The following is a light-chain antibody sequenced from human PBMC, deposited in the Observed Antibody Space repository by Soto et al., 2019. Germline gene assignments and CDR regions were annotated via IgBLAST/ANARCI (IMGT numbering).Light chain of an antibody. CDR2: GAS. Sequence: EIVLTQSPGTLSLSPGERATLSCRVSQSVSSTYLAWYQQKPGQAPRLLIYGASSRATGIPDRFSGSGSGTDFTLTISRLEPEDFVVYYCQQYGNSALYTFGQGTKLEIK. CDR1: QSVSSTY. CDR3: QQYGNSALYT. V-gene: IGKV3-20*01. J-gene: IGKJ2*01.